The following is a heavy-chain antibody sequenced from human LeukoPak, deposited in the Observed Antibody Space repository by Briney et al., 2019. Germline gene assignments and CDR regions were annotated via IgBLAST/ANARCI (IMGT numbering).Heavy chain of an antibody. D-gene: IGHD6-6*01. CDR1: GGSISSGDYF. V-gene: IGHV4-30-4*01. J-gene: IGHJ4*02. Sequence: SQTLSLTCTVSGGSISSGDYFWSWIRQPPGKGLEWIGYIYCSGTTYYNPSLKSRVIISVDTSKNQFSLKLTSVTAADTAVYYCARHEYSSSYFDYWGQETLVTVSS. CDR2: IYCSGTT. CDR3: ARHEYSSSYFDY.